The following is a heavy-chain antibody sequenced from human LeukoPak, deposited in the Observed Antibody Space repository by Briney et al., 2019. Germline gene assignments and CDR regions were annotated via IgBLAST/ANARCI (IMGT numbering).Heavy chain of an antibody. CDR2: IYNSEST. CDR1: GGSISSGSYY. D-gene: IGHD6-13*01. Sequence: PSETLSLTCTVSGGSISSGSYYWSWIRQPPGKGLEWIGYIYNSESTNYNPSLKSRVTISVDTSKNRFSLKLTSVTAADTAMYYCARRRRIAGVGTDALDIWGQGTMVTVSS. V-gene: IGHV4-61*01. J-gene: IGHJ3*02. CDR3: ARRRRIAGVGTDALDI.